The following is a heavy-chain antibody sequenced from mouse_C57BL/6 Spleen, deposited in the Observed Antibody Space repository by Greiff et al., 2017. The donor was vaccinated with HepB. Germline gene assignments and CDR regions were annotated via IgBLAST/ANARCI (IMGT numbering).Heavy chain of an antibody. CDR2: IDPENGDT. J-gene: IGHJ3*01. CDR3: TPSPVVEGWFAY. CDR1: GFNIKDDY. D-gene: IGHD1-1*01. V-gene: IGHV14-4*01. Sequence: EVQLQHSGAELVRPGASVKLSCTASGFNIKDDYMHWVKQRPEQGLEWIGWIDPENGDTEYASKFQGKANKTAATSSNTAYLQLSSMTSEDTAVYYCTPSPVVEGWFAYWGQRTLVTVSA.